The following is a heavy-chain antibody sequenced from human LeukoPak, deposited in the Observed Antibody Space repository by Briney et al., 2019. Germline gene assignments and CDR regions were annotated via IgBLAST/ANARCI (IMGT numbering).Heavy chain of an antibody. J-gene: IGHJ4*02. V-gene: IGHV1-46*04. CDR1: GYTFTSYY. D-gene: IGHD5-18*01. Sequence: ASVKLSCTASGYTFTSYYMSWVRQAPGHGLEWMGTINPSGGSTSYAESLQGRVTMTRDTSTSTVYMELSSLRSEDTAVYYCARDAKGYSYGKAAWYYFDYWGQGTLVTVSS. CDR2: INPSGGST. CDR3: ARDAKGYSYGKAAWYYFDY.